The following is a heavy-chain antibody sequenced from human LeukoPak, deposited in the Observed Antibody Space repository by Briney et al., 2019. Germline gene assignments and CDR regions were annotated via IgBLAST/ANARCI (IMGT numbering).Heavy chain of an antibody. CDR2: ISSSGSTI. V-gene: IGHV3-11*04. Sequence: GGSLRLSCAASGFTFSDYYMSWIRQAPGKGLEWVSYISSSGSTIYYADSVKGRFTISRDIAKNSLYLQMNSLRAEDTAVYYCTRGVVVPAARDGFDPWGQGTLVTVSS. J-gene: IGHJ5*02. CDR3: TRGVVVPAARDGFDP. CDR1: GFTFSDYY. D-gene: IGHD2-2*01.